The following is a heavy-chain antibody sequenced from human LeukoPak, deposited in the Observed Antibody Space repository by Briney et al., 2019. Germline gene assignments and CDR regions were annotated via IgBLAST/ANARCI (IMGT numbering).Heavy chain of an antibody. CDR2: INHSGST. D-gene: IGHD2-2*02. CDR1: GGSISSSSYY. V-gene: IGHV4-39*07. CDR3: ARINVCSSTSCYSWGDYYYYYGMDV. J-gene: IGHJ6*02. Sequence: PSETLSLTCTVSGGSISSSSYYWGWIRQPPGKGLEWIGEINHSGSTNYNPSLKSRVTISVDTSKNQFSLKLSSVTAADTAVYYCARINVCSSTSCYSWGDYYYYYGMDVWGQGTTVTISS.